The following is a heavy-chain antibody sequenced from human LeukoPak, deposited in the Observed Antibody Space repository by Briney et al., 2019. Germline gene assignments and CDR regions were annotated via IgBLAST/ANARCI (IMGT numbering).Heavy chain of an antibody. Sequence: GGSLRLSCASSGFTHSSNYMSWVRQAPREGLEWVSVIYSGGSTNYADSVKGRFTISRDNSKNTLYLQMNSLRVEDTAVYYCARGGGAEAFDIWGQGTMVTVSS. CDR2: IYSGGST. CDR3: ARGGGAEAFDI. V-gene: IGHV3-66*01. CDR1: GFTHSSNY. J-gene: IGHJ3*02. D-gene: IGHD2-21*01.